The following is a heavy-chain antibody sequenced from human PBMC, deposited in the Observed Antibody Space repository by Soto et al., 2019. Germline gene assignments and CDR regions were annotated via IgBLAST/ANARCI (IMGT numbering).Heavy chain of an antibody. J-gene: IGHJ4*02. CDR2: IKQDGSDK. CDR3: AKVKRLAGQE. Sequence: EVQLVESGGGLVQPGGSLRLSCAASGFTFSSYWMSWVRQAPGKGLEWVANIKQDGSDKYYVDSVKGRFTISRGNAKNSLYLHRNSLTSQDTALYYCAKVKRLAGQEWGQGTLVTVYS. CDR1: GFTFSSYW. V-gene: IGHV3-7*05.